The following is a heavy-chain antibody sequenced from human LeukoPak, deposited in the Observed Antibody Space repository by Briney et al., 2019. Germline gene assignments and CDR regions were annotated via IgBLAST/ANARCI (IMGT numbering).Heavy chain of an antibody. CDR1: GFTSDDHG. Sequence: GGSLRLSCAASGFTSDDHGMTWVRHAPGKGLEWVSGINWNGGSPTYADSVKGRFIISRDNAKNSLYLQMNSLRAEDTALYYCARVHAAIYYYYMDVWGKGTTVTISS. CDR3: ARVHAAIYYYYMDV. CDR2: INWNGGSP. J-gene: IGHJ6*03. D-gene: IGHD5-18*01. V-gene: IGHV3-20*04.